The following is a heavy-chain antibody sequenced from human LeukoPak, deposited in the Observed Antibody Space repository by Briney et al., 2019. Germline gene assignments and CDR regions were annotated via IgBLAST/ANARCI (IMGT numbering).Heavy chain of an antibody. Sequence: PSATLSLTCTVSGVSISSYYWTWIRQPPGEGLEWIEYIYYSGSTNYNPSLKSRVTISVDTSKNQFSRKLSSVTAADTAVYYCARALQPGVYAFDIWGQGTMVTVSS. CDR1: GVSISSYY. CDR3: ARALQPGVYAFDI. D-gene: IGHD6-13*01. V-gene: IGHV4-59*01. J-gene: IGHJ3*02. CDR2: IYYSGST.